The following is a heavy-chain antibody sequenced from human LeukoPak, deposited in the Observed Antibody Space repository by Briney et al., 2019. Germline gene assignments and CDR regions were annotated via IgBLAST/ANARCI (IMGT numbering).Heavy chain of an antibody. CDR3: ARRASEYSHPYDY. V-gene: IGHV3-30*02. CDR1: GFTFSSYG. Sequence: GGSLRLSCAAAGFTFSSYGMHWVRQAPGKWLEWVAFIRYDGSNKYYADSVKGRFTISRDNSKNTLYLQMNSLRAKDTAVYYCARRASEYSHPYDYWGQGTLVTVSS. CDR2: IRYDGSNK. D-gene: IGHD2-15*01. J-gene: IGHJ4*02.